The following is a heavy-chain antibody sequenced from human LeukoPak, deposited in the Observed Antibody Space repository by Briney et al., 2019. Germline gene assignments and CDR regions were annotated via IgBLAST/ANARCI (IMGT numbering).Heavy chain of an antibody. Sequence: GSLRLPCAASGFAFDAHVMNWVRQAPGKPLEWVSLISGDGGTTHYADSVRGRFTISRDNSRNSLYLQMRSLRTEDTAFYYCAKRSGSPHNFDYWGRGTLVTVSS. D-gene: IGHD1-14*01. J-gene: IGHJ4*02. CDR3: AKRSGSPHNFDY. CDR2: ISGDGGTT. V-gene: IGHV3-43*02. CDR1: GFAFDAHV.